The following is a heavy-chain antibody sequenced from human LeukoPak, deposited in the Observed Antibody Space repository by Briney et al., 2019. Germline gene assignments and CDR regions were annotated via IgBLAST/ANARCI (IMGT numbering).Heavy chain of an antibody. D-gene: IGHD3-9*01. CDR1: GFTFSSYG. CDR3: ARGGVLTGYYTPYYFDY. V-gene: IGHV3-33*01. CDR2: IWYDGSNQ. J-gene: IGHJ4*02. Sequence: GGSLRLSCAASGFTFSSYGMHWVRQAPGKGREWVAVIWYDGSNQFYADSVKGRFTISRDNSKNTLYLQISSLRAEDTALYYCARGGVLTGYYTPYYFDYWGQGTLVTVSS.